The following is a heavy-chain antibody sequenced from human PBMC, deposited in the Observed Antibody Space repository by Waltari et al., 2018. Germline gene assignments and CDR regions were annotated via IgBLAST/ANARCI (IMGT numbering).Heavy chain of an antibody. J-gene: IGHJ3*02. CDR1: GYSISLCYY. V-gene: IGHV4-38-2*01. CDR2: IYHSGST. D-gene: IGHD2-15*01. Sequence: QVQLPESGPGLLTPSETLSLTCAVSGYSISLCYYWCLIRPPPGQGLEWIGSIYHSGSTYNNQSLKSRVTISVDTSKNQCSLKLSSVTAADTAVYYCARLGYCSGGSCYHHAFDIWGQGTMVTVSS. CDR3: ARLGYCSGGSCYHHAFDI.